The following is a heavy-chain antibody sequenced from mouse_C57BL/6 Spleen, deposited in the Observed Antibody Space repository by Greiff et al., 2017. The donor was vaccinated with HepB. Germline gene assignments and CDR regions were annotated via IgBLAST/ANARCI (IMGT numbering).Heavy chain of an antibody. CDR3: AREGYDEGYYFDY. CDR2: IHPNSGST. D-gene: IGHD2-2*01. V-gene: IGHV1-64*01. J-gene: IGHJ2*01. CDR1: GYTFTSYW. Sequence: QVQLQQPGAELVKPGASVKLSCKASGYTFTSYWMHWVKQRPGQGLEWIEMIHPNSGSTNYNEKFKSKATLTVDKSSSTAYMQLSSLTSEDSAVYYCAREGYDEGYYFDYWGQGTTLTVSS.